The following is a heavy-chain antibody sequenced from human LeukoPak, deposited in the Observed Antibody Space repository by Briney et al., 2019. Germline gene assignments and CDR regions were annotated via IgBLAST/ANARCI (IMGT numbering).Heavy chain of an antibody. Sequence: GGSLRLSCVVSGFTFSSYGMHWVRQAPGKGLEWVAVISYDGSNKYYADSVKGRFTISRDNSKNTLYLQMNSLRAEDTAVYYCAKAGDYEYYYYYMDVWGKGTTVTVSS. D-gene: IGHD4-17*01. CDR2: ISYDGSNK. CDR1: GFTFSSYG. CDR3: AKAGDYEYYYYYMDV. J-gene: IGHJ6*03. V-gene: IGHV3-30*18.